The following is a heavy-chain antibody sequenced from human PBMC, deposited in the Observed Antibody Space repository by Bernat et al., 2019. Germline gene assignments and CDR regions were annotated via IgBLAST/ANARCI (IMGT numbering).Heavy chain of an antibody. CDR1: GFTFSSYA. V-gene: IGHV3-23*01. CDR2: ISGSGGST. CDR3: AKGTQGDYVVYLQYYFDY. D-gene: IGHD4-17*01. J-gene: IGHJ4*02. Sequence: EVQLLESGGGLVQPGGSLRLSCAASGFTFSSYAMSWVRQAPGKGLEWVSAISGSGGSTYYADSVKGRFTISRDNSKNTLYLQMNSLRAEDTAVYYCAKGTQGDYVVYLQYYFDYWGQGTLVTVSS.